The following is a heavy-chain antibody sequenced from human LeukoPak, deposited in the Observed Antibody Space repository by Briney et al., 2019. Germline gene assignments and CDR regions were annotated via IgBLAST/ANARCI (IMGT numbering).Heavy chain of an antibody. CDR1: GYTFTNYG. CDR2: ISAYDGNT. J-gene: IGHJ4*02. CDR3: ARPYDSSGNDLGY. V-gene: IGHV1-18*01. D-gene: IGHD3-22*01. Sequence: ASVKVSCKASGYTFTNYGISWVRQAPGQGLEWMGWISAYDGNTNYLQKLQGRVTMTTDTSTSTAYMELRSLRSDDTAVYYCARPYDSSGNDLGYWDQGTLVTVSS.